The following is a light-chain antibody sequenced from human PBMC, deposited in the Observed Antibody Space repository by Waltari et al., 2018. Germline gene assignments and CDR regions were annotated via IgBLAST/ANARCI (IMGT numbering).Light chain of an antibody. J-gene: IGKJ1*01. V-gene: IGKV3-15*01. CDR2: GAS. Sequence: EIVMTQSPATLSVSPGERATLSCRATQSVSIHLAWYQQKPGQAPRLLICGASTRANGIPVRFSGSGSGTEFTLTISSLQSEDFAVYYCQQYNNWPPWTFGQGTKVEIK. CDR1: QSVSIH. CDR3: QQYNNWPPWT.